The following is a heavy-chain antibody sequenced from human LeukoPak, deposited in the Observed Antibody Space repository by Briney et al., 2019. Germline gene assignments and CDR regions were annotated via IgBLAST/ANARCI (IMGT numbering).Heavy chain of an antibody. D-gene: IGHD4-11*01. CDR1: GFIYKHYG. Sequence: GSLRPSCAASGFIYKHYGMHRVRQAPGKGLGWVAVIWSDGTNSFYGGSVKGRFTISRDHYQNTLFLQMASLRVEDTAVYYCVRDAQRGFDYSNSLRYWGHGTLVTVSS. CDR3: VRDAQRGFDYSNSLRY. CDR2: IWSDGTNS. V-gene: IGHV3-33*08. J-gene: IGHJ4*01.